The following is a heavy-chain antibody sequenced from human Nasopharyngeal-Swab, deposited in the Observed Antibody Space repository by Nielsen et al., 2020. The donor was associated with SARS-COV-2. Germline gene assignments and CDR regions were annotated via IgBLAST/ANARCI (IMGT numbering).Heavy chain of an antibody. CDR2: IYYSGST. J-gene: IGHJ2*01. V-gene: IGHV4-61*01. D-gene: IGHD3-22*01. CDR3: ARDPRVYYYDRSTSWYFDL. Sequence: LETLSLTCTVSGGSISSSSYYWSWIRQPPGKGLEWIGYIYYSGSTNYNPSLKSRVTISVDTSKNQFSLKLSSVTAADTAVYYCARDPRVYYYDRSTSWYFDLWGRGTLVTVSS. CDR1: GGSISSSSYY.